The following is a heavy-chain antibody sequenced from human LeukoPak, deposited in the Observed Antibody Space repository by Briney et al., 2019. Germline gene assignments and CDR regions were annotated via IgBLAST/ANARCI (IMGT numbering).Heavy chain of an antibody. J-gene: IGHJ4*02. CDR1: GGSISSSSYY. CDR3: ARHPQPSFDY. V-gene: IGHV4-39*01. D-gene: IGHD6-13*01. CDR2: IYYSGST. Sequence: SETLSLTCTVSGGSISSSSYYWGWIRQPPGKGLEWIGSIYYSGSTYYNPPLKSRVTMSVDTSKNQFSLKLSSVTAADTAVYYCARHPQPSFDYWGQGTLVTVSS.